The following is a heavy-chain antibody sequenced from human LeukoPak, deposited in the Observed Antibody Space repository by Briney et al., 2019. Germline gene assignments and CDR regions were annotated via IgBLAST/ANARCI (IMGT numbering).Heavy chain of an antibody. CDR2: ISGSGVTT. D-gene: IGHD2/OR15-2a*01. V-gene: IGHV3-23*01. J-gene: IGHJ4*02. CDR3: AKHPLSGNFDY. Sequence: GGSLRLSCAASGFTFSTYTLSWVRQTPGKGLEWVSIISGSGVTTYYADSVKGRFIISRDNSKNTLYLQMYSLRAEDTAIYYCAKHPLSGNFDYWSQGTLVTVSS. CDR1: GFTFSTYT.